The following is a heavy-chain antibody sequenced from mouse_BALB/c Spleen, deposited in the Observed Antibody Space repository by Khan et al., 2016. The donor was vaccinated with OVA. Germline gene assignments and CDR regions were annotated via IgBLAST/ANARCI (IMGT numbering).Heavy chain of an antibody. V-gene: IGHV1S81*02. CDR3: ASIKKIVATYCDY. D-gene: IGHD1-1*01. CDR1: GYTFTSYW. CDR2: TNPTNGRT. J-gene: IGHJ2*01. Sequence: QVQLQQSGAELVKAGASVKMSCKASGYTFTSYWMHWVKQRLGQGLEWFAETNPTNGRTYYNEKFKSKATLTVDKSSSTAYMLLSGPTFEDSAVYDSASIKKIVATYCDYRGQGTTLTVSS.